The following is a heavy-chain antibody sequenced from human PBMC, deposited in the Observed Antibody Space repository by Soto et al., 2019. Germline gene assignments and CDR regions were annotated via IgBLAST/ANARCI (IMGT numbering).Heavy chain of an antibody. CDR1: GDSVSSNSAA. CDR2: TYYRYKWYN. D-gene: IGHD1-26*01. Sequence: SQTLSLTCAISGDSVSSNSAAWNWIRQSPSRGLEWLGRTYYRYKWYNDYAVSVKSRITINPDTSKNQFSLQLNSVTPEDTAVYYCARDLERPGEAYYYGMDVWGQGTTVTV. V-gene: IGHV6-1*01. J-gene: IGHJ6*02. CDR3: ARDLERPGEAYYYGMDV.